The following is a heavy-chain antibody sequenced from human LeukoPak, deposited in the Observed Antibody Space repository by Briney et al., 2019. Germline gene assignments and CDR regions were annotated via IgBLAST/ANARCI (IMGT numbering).Heavy chain of an antibody. Sequence: ASVKVSCKASGYTFTGYYIHWLRQATGQGLEWMGWMNPNSGNTGYAQKFQGRVTITRNTSISTAYMELSSLRSEDTAVYYCARGVKRDGYNSYYFDYWGQGTLVTVSS. D-gene: IGHD5-24*01. CDR3: ARGVKRDGYNSYYFDY. J-gene: IGHJ4*02. V-gene: IGHV1-8*03. CDR1: GYTFTGYY. CDR2: MNPNSGNT.